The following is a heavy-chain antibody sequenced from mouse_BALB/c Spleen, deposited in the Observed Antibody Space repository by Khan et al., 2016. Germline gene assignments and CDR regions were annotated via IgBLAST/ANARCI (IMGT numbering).Heavy chain of an antibody. CDR2: IYPGDGDT. Sequence: QVQLQQPGAELARPGASVKLSCKASGYTFTTYWMQWVKQRPGQGLEWIGTIYPGDGDTRYTQKFKGKATLTADKSFSTAYMQLSSLASEDSAVYYCARGNSYYDYDYWGQGTTLTVSS. J-gene: IGHJ2*01. D-gene: IGHD2-4*01. V-gene: IGHV1-87*01. CDR3: ARGNSYYDYDY. CDR1: GYTFTTYW.